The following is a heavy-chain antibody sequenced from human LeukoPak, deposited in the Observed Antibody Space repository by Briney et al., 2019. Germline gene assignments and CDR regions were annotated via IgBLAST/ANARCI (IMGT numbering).Heavy chain of an antibody. D-gene: IGHD1-26*01. J-gene: IGHJ5*02. V-gene: IGHV4-31*03. CDR1: GGSISSGGYY. Sequence: SETLSLTCTVSGGSISSGGYYWSWIRQHPGKGLEWIGYIYYSGSTYYNPSLKSRVTISVDTSKNQFSLKLSSVTGADAAVYYCARGSLSEFDPWGQGTLVTVSS. CDR3: ARGSLSEFDP. CDR2: IYYSGST.